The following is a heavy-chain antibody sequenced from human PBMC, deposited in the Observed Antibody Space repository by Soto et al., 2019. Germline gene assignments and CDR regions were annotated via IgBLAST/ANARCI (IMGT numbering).Heavy chain of an antibody. D-gene: IGHD3-22*01. CDR2: IIPILGIA. J-gene: IGHJ6*02. CDR1: GGTFSSYT. CDR3: ARDPDYYDSSGYYKGHYYYYGMDV. V-gene: IGHV1-69*08. Sequence: QVQLVQSGAEVKKPGSSVKVSCKASGGTFSSYTISWVRQAPGQGLEWMGRIIPILGIANYAQKCQGRVTITADKSTSTAYMELSSLRSEDTAVYYCARDPDYYDSSGYYKGHYYYYGMDVWGQGTTVTVSS.